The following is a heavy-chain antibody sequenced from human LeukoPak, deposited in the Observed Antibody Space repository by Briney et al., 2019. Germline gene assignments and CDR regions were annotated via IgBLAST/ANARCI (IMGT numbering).Heavy chain of an antibody. D-gene: IGHD6-6*01. J-gene: IGHJ4*02. CDR3: ARVASIAARHPDY. CDR2: INPNSGGT. V-gene: IGHV1-2*02. Sequence: ASVKVSCKASGYTFTGYYMHWVRQAPGQGLEWMGWINPNSGGTNYAQKFQGRVTMTRDTSISTAYMELSRLRSDDTAVYYCARVASIAARHPDYWGQGTPVTVSS. CDR1: GYTFTGYY.